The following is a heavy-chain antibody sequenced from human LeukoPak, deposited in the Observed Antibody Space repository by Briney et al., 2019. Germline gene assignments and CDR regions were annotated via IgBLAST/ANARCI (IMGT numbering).Heavy chain of an antibody. CDR3: ASNTGTVFDY. Sequence: SETLSLTCTVSGDFITAYYWSWIRQPPGKGLGWIGDVYYSGGTEYYPALRSRGSISLEMSKRQFSLNLTSVTAADTAVYYCASNTGTVFDYWGQGALVTVSS. D-gene: IGHD7-27*01. V-gene: IGHV4-59*01. CDR2: VYYSGGT. CDR1: GDFITAYY. J-gene: IGHJ4*02.